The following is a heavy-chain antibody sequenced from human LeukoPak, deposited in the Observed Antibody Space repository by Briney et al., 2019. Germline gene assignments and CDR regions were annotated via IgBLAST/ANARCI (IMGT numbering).Heavy chain of an antibody. CDR2: IYYSGST. V-gene: IGHV4-31*03. CDR1: GGSISSGGYY. J-gene: IGHJ6*02. CDR3: ARDYGDYSFTNYYYYGMDV. Sequence: SQTLSLTCTVSGGSISSGGYYWSWIRQHPGKGLEWIGYIYYSGSTYYNPSLKSRVTISVDTSKNQFSLKLSSVTAADTAVYYCARDYGDYSFTNYYYYGMDVWGQGTTVTVS. D-gene: IGHD4-17*01.